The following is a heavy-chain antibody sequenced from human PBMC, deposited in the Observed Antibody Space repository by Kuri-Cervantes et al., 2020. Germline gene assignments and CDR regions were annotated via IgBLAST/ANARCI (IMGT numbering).Heavy chain of an antibody. V-gene: IGHV4-34*01. Sequence: SQTLSLTCAVYGGSFSGYYWSWIRQPPGKGLEWIGEINHSGSSNYNPSLKSRVTISVDTSKNQFSLKLSSVTAADTAVYYCARGRSGYYPHKYNWFDPWGLGTVVTVSS. CDR3: ARGRSGYYPHKYNWFDP. CDR1: GGSFSGYY. CDR2: INHSGSS. D-gene: IGHD3-3*01. J-gene: IGHJ5*02.